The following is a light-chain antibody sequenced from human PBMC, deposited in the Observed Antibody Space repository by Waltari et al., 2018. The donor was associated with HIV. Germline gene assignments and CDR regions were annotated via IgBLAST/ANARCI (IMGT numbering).Light chain of an antibody. Sequence: DIQMTQSPSSLSASVGDRVTITCRASQRISNYLNWYQHKSGQAPNLLIYAASNLQSGVPSRFGGSGSGTDFNLTISNLQPEDLATYYCQQSHSTPRFGQGTKVEIK. V-gene: IGKV1-39*01. CDR3: QQSHSTPR. CDR1: QRISNY. CDR2: AAS. J-gene: IGKJ1*01.